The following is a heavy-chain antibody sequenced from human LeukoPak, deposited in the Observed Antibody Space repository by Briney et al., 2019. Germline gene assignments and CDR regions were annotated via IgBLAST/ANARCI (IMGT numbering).Heavy chain of an antibody. CDR2: ISGGGGSK. Sequence: GGSLRLSCAASGFTFPKYAMNWLRQAPGKGLEWVSGISGGGGSKDYAESVKGRFTISRDNAKNSLYLQMNSLRAEDTAVYYCAREVVRAAIDSYYFDCWGQGTLVTVSS. V-gene: IGHV3-23*01. J-gene: IGHJ4*02. D-gene: IGHD2-2*02. CDR3: AREVVRAAIDSYYFDC. CDR1: GFTFPKYA.